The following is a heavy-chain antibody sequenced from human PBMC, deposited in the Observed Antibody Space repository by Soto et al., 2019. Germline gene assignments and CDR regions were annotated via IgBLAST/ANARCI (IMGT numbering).Heavy chain of an antibody. V-gene: IGHV4-39*01. CDR1: GDSITNNNYH. J-gene: IGHJ4*02. CDR2: VYSNGNT. D-gene: IGHD2-8*01. Sequence: SETLSLTCTVSGDSITNNNYHWGWTRQPPGKGLEWIGTVYSNGNTYYNPSLKSRLAISVDTSKNQFSLSLISVTAADTAVYFCASLTNGRPEDSWGQGTLVTVS. CDR3: ASLTNGRPEDS.